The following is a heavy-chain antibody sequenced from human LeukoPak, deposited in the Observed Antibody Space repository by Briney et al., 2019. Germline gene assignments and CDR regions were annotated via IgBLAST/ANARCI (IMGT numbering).Heavy chain of an antibody. D-gene: IGHD2/OR15-2a*01. CDR1: GVSVTSFY. CDR2: IYDTGSTTGST. Sequence: SETLSLTCTVSGVSVTSFYWTWIRQPAGKGLEWIGRIYDTGSTTGSTNCNPSLKSRVTMSIDTSKNQVSLNLNSVTAADTAVYYCARGPNNFDFWGQGTLVTVSS. CDR3: ARGPNNFDF. V-gene: IGHV4-4*07. J-gene: IGHJ4*02.